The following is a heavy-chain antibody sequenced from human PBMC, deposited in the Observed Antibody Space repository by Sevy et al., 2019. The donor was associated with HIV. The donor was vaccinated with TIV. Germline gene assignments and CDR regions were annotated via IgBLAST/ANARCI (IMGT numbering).Heavy chain of an antibody. Sequence: GGSLRLSCAASGFTFSKYSMSWVRQPPGKGLEWVSTLSFGCGEINYADSVKGRFTISRDNSKSSVYLQMNHLRPEDTDVYYCAKEGCYKPHGFWGPGTLVTVSS. J-gene: IGHJ4*02. V-gene: IGHV3-23*01. CDR3: AKEGCYKPHGF. CDR1: GFTFSKYS. D-gene: IGHD3-10*01. CDR2: LSFGCGEI.